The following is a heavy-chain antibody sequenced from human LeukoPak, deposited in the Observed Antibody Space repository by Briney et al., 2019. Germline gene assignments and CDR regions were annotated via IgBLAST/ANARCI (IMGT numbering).Heavy chain of an antibody. CDR1: GHTFTSYG. D-gene: IGHD3-22*01. Sequence: ASVKVSCKASGHTFTSYGISWVRQAPGQGLEWMGWISAYNGNTNYAQKLQGRVTMTTDTSTSTAYMELRSLRSDDTAVYYCARVLLGRYYYDSSGYNLDYWGQGTLVTVSS. CDR3: ARVLLGRYYYDSSGYNLDY. CDR2: ISAYNGNT. J-gene: IGHJ4*02. V-gene: IGHV1-18*01.